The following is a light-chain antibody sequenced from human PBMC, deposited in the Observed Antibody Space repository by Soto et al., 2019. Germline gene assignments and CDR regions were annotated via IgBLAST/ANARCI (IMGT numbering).Light chain of an antibody. CDR1: QSISSR. CDR3: QQYNSYSVT. Sequence: IKMTQSPSTLSASVGDRVTITFRASQSISSRLAWYQQKPGKAPKFLVYDASNLESGVPSRFSGSGSGTEFTLTISSLQPDDFATYYCQQYNSYSVTFGQGTMVDVK. CDR2: DAS. J-gene: IGKJ1*01. V-gene: IGKV1-5*01.